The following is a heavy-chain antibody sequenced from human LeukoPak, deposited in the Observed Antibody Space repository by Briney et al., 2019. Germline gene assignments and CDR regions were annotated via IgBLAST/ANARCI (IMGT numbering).Heavy chain of an antibody. D-gene: IGHD1-26*01. CDR2: FDPEDGET. CDR3: AKHGIRELHFDY. CDR1: GYTLTELS. V-gene: IGHV1-24*01. Sequence: ASVKVSCKVSGYTLTELSMHWVRQAPGKGLEWMGGFDPEDGETIYAQKFQGRVTMTEDTSTDTAYMELSSLRSEDTAVYYCAKHGIRELHFDYWGQGALVTVSS. J-gene: IGHJ4*02.